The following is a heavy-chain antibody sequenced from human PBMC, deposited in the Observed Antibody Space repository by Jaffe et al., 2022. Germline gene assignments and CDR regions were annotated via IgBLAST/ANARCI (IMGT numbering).Heavy chain of an antibody. J-gene: IGHJ4*02. CDR1: GFTFSSYA. CDR2: ISYSGYST. Sequence: EVQLLESGGGLVQPGGSLRLSCAVSGFTFSSYAMSWVRQAPGKGLEWVSSISYSGYSTYYADSVKGRFAISRDNSKNTLYLQMNSLRAEDTAVYYCAKGFGGSAWYQGDYWGQGTLVTVSS. CDR3: AKGFGGSAWYQGDY. V-gene: IGHV3-23*01. D-gene: IGHD6-19*01.